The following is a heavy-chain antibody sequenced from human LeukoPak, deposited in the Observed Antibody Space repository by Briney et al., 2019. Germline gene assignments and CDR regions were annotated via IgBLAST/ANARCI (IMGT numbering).Heavy chain of an antibody. CDR1: GFTFTTSA. V-gene: IGHV1-58*02. J-gene: IGHJ6*02. CDR3: AADLMPQTGYAYGMGV. CDR2: IVVDTGYT. Sequence: TSVRVSCKASGFTFTTSAMQWVRQARGQRLEWIGWIVVDTGYTNYAQTFQERITIPRDMSTSTAYMALSSMRSEDTAVYYCAADLMPQTGYAYGMGVWGQGTTVTVSS. D-gene: IGHD5-12*01.